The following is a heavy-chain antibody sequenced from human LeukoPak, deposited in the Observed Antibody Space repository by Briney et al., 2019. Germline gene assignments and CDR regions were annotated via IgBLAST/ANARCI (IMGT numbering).Heavy chain of an antibody. V-gene: IGHV4-59*12. CDR3: ARVESQSAYYYGSGSLVEWFDP. Sequence: SETLSLTCTVSGGSISSYYWSWIRQPPGKGLEWIGYIYYSGSTYYDPSLKSRVTIPVDTSKNQFSLKLSSVTAADTAVYYCARVESQSAYYYGSGSLVEWFDPWGQGTLVTVSS. D-gene: IGHD3-10*01. J-gene: IGHJ5*02. CDR1: GGSISSYY. CDR2: IYYSGST.